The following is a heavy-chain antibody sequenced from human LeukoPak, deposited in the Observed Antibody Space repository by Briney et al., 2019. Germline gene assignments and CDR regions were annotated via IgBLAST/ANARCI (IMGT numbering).Heavy chain of an antibody. Sequence: ASVKVSCKVSGYTLTELSMHWVRQAPGKGLEWKGGFDPEDGETIYAQKFQGRVTMTEDTSTDTAYMELSSLRSEDTAVYYCAVTYGSGSYYNLPDSWGQGTLVTVSS. J-gene: IGHJ5*01. CDR3: AVTYGSGSYYNLPDS. D-gene: IGHD3-10*01. CDR1: GYTLTELS. CDR2: FDPEDGET. V-gene: IGHV1-24*01.